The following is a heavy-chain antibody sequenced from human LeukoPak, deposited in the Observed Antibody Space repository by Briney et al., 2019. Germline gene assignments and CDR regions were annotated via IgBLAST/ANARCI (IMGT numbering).Heavy chain of an antibody. CDR2: IYSGGST. V-gene: IGHV3-53*01. CDR3: ARVYPEYYHDSSGYSYYFDY. Sequence: GGSLRLSCAASGFTVSSNYMSWVRQAPGKGLEWVSVIYSGGSTYYADSVKGRFTISRDNSKNTLYLQMNSLRAEDTAVYYCARVYPEYYHDSSGYSYYFDYWGQGTLVTVSS. J-gene: IGHJ4*02. D-gene: IGHD3-22*01. CDR1: GFTVSSNY.